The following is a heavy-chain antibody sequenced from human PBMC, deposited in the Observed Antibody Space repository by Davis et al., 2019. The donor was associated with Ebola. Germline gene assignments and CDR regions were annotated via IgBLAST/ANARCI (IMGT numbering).Heavy chain of an antibody. CDR3: AGDRYGDYELDS. CDR1: GFTFITFS. D-gene: IGHD4-17*01. V-gene: IGHV3-48*02. Sequence: GESLKISCTASGFTFITFSLNWVRQAPGKGLEWLSYISSTGDTIYYTDSVKGRFTISRDSAKNSLYLQMNSLRDEDTAVDYCAGDRYGDYELDSWGQGTLVTVSS. CDR2: ISSTGDTI. J-gene: IGHJ4*02.